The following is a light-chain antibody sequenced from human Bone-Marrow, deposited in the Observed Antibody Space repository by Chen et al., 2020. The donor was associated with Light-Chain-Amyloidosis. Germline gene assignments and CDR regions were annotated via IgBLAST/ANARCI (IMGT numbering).Light chain of an antibody. CDR1: KLGDTD. V-gene: IGLV3-1*01. CDR3: QAWDSSTVV. CDR2: QDT. Sequence: SSELTQPLSVSVSPGQTANTTCSGDKLGDTDVCWYQQKPGQSPVVVIYQDTKRPSGIPERFSGSNSGSTATLTISGTQTMDEADYYCQAWDSSTVVFGGGTRLTVL. J-gene: IGLJ2*01.